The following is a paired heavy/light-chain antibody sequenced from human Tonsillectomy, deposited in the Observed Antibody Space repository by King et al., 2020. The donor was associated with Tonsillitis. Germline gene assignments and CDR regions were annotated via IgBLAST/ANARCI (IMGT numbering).Light chain of an antibody. CDR1: QSIRSY. J-gene: IGKJ1*01. CDR2: AAS. Sequence: DIQMTQSPSSLSASVGDRVTITCRASQSIRSYLNWYQQKPGKAPNLLIYAASSLQSGVPSRFSGSGSGTDFTLTISSLQPEDFATYYCQQSYSTLWTFGQGTKVEIK. CDR3: QQSYSTLWT. V-gene: IGKV1-39*01.
Heavy chain of an antibody. V-gene: IGHV5-10-1*03. D-gene: IGHD2-2*02. J-gene: IGHJ6*02. Sequence: EVQLVQSGAEVKKPGESLRISCKGSEYSFTDYWIAWVRQMPGKGLEWMGRIDPSDSYINYSPSFQGHVTISADRSITTAYLQWSSLKASDTAIYYCARMTIPAERTALSVSYSYAMDVWGQGTTVTVSS. CDR1: EYSFTDYW. CDR3: ARMTIPAERTALSVSYSYAMDV. CDR2: IDPSDSYI.